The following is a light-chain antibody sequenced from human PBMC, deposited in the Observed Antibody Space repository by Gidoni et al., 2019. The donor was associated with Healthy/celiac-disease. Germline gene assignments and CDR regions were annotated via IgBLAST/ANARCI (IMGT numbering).Light chain of an antibody. CDR3: QQYGSSPWT. J-gene: IGKJ1*01. Sequence: EIVLTQSPGTLSLSPGEIATLSCRASQSFSSSDLAWYQQKTGQAPRLLIYGASSRATGIQERFSGSGSGTDFTLTSSRRETEDCAVYYCQQYGSSPWTLGQGTKVEIK. CDR2: GAS. CDR1: QSFSSSD. V-gene: IGKV3-20*01.